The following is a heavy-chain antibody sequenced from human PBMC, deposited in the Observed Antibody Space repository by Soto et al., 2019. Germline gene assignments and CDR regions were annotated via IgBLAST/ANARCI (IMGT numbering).Heavy chain of an antibody. V-gene: IGHV3-30-3*01. D-gene: IGHD6-19*01. CDR3: ARGGASSGWYIREAGMDV. CDR1: GFTFSSYA. CDR2: ISYDGSNK. Sequence: QVQLVESGGGVVQPGRSLRLSCAASGFTFSSYAMHWVRQAPGKGLEWVAVISYDGSNKYYADSVKGRFTISRDNSKNTLXLQMNSLRAEDTAVYYCARGGASSGWYIREAGMDVWGQGTTVTVSS. J-gene: IGHJ6*02.